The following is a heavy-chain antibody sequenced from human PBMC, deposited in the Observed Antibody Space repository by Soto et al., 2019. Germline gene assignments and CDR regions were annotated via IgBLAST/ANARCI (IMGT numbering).Heavy chain of an antibody. CDR1: GLSLNTSAVG. V-gene: IGHV2-5*02. J-gene: IGHJ3*02. CDR2: IYWDDDK. CDR3: VHWEGVDYVRGCYNDAYDI. D-gene: IGHD3-16*01. Sequence: SGPTLVNPTQTLTLTCTFPGLSLNTSAVGVGWIRQPPGKALEWLALIYWDDDKRYSPSLKSRLTITKDTSKNQVVLKMTNMDPVDTATYYCVHWEGVDYVRGCYNDAYDIWGQGARDSVSS.